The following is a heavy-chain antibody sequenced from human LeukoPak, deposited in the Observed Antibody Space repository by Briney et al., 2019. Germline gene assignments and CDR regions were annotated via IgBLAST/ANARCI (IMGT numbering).Heavy chain of an antibody. Sequence: PGGSLRLSCAVSGFTLSSYWMHWVRQAPGKGLVWVSRMNSDGRATTYADSVKGRFTISRDNAKNTLYLQMNSLRAEDTAVYYCARARIAAAGTDYWGQGTLVTVSS. CDR3: ARARIAAAGTDY. J-gene: IGHJ4*02. CDR2: MNSDGRAT. D-gene: IGHD6-13*01. CDR1: GFTLSSYW. V-gene: IGHV3-74*01.